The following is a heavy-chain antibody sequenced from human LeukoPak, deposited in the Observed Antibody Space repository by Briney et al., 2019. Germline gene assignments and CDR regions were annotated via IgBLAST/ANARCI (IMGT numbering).Heavy chain of an antibody. V-gene: IGHV4-59*01. J-gene: IGHJ3*02. CDR2: IYYSGIT. CDR1: GGSLSSYY. D-gene: IGHD1-26*01. CDR3: ARAGRWEGRPHAFDI. Sequence: PSQTLSLTCTVSGGSLSSYYWSWIRQPPGKGLEWIGYIYYSGITNYNPSLKSRVTISVDTSKNQFSLKLSSVTAADTAVYYCARAGRWEGRPHAFDIWGQGTMVTVSS.